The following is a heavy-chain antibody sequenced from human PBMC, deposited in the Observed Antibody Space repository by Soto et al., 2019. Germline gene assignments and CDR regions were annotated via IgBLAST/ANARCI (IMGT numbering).Heavy chain of an antibody. J-gene: IGHJ3*02. CDR3: ARDHRYCSSTSCSDAFDI. Sequence: QVQLVQSGAEVKKPGASVKVSCKASGYTFTSYAMHWVRQAPGQRLEWMGWINAGNGNTKYSQKFQGRVTITRDTSASTAYMELSSLRSEGTAVYYCARDHRYCSSTSCSDAFDIWGQGTMVTVSS. CDR1: GYTFTSYA. D-gene: IGHD2-2*01. CDR2: INAGNGNT. V-gene: IGHV1-3*01.